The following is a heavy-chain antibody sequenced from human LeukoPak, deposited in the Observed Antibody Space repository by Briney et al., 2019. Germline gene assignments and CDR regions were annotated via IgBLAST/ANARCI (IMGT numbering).Heavy chain of an antibody. J-gene: IGHJ4*02. CDR3: VRGPNYGDYVDFLDY. V-gene: IGHV3-7*01. CDR1: GFAFSEDG. CDR2: IKRDGTPR. Sequence: PGGSLRLSCEASGFAFSEDGMNWVRGAPGKGLEGVASIKRDGTPRYNVDSVRGRFTISRDTAKNSLYLHLNSLRADDTSVYYCVRGPNYGDYVDFLDYWGQGTLVTVSS. D-gene: IGHD4-17*01.